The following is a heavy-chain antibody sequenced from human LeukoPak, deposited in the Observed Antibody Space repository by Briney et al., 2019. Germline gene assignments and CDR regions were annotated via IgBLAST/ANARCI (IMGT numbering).Heavy chain of an antibody. V-gene: IGHV4-59*01. CDR2: ISYSGST. J-gene: IGHJ4*02. D-gene: IGHD1-14*01. CDR3: ARGGPSSRYFDF. Sequence: PSETLSLTCTVSGGSITSDYWSWIRQPPGMGLEWIGYISYSGSTNFNPSLKSRVTISVDRSKNQFSLKLSSVTAADTAVYYCARGGPSSRYFDFWGQGTLVTVSS. CDR1: GGSITSDY.